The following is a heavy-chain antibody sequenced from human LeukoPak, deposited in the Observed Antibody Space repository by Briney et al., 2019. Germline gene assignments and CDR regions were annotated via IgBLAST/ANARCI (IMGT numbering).Heavy chain of an antibody. CDR2: ISNDGSNK. CDR1: GFTFSSSG. J-gene: IGHJ4*02. CDR3: ARGRFDILTGYYPYCFDY. D-gene: IGHD3-9*01. Sequence: GGSLRLSCVASGFTFSSSGMHWVRQAPGKGLEWVAVISNDGSNKYYADSVKGRFTISRDNSKNTLYLQMNSLRAEDTAVYYCARGRFDILTGYYPYCFDYWGQGTLVTVSS. V-gene: IGHV3-30*03.